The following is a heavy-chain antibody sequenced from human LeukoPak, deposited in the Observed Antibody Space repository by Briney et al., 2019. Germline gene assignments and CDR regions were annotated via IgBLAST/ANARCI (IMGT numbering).Heavy chain of an antibody. CDR2: INPSGSST. V-gene: IGHV1-46*01. CDR3: ARGIVPSYSGYDRTLPDY. D-gene: IGHD5-12*01. Sequence: ASVKVSCKASGYTFTSHYMHWVRQAPGQGLEWMGIINPSGSSTSYAQKFQGRVTMTRDTSTSTVYMELSSLRSDDTAVYYCARGIVPSYSGYDRTLPDYWGQGTLVTVSS. J-gene: IGHJ4*02. CDR1: GYTFTSHY.